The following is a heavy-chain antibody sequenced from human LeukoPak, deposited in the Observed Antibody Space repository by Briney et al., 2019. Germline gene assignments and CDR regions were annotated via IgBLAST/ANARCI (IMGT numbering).Heavy chain of an antibody. CDR3: ARGPGDFDASDI. Sequence: GGSLRLSCAASGFTFSSYSMNWVRQAPGKGLEWVSSISSSSSYIYYADSVKGRFTISRDNVKQSLVLQMNSLRVEDTAVYYCARGPGDFDASDIWGQGTMVTVSS. CDR2: ISSSSSYI. V-gene: IGHV3-21*01. J-gene: IGHJ3*02. D-gene: IGHD1-14*01. CDR1: GFTFSSYS.